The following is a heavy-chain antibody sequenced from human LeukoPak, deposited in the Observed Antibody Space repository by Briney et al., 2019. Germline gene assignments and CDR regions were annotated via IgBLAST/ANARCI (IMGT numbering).Heavy chain of an antibody. J-gene: IGHJ4*02. CDR1: GYTFPSYF. CDR3: ARTAARRFDY. V-gene: IGHV1-46*01. CDR2: INPTGGST. Sequence: ASVKVSCKASGYTFPSYFMHWMRQAPGQGLEWMGIINPTGGSTTYAQKFQGRVTMTRDTSTSTVYMELNSLRSDDTAVYYCARTAARRFDYWGQGTLVTVSS. D-gene: IGHD6-6*01.